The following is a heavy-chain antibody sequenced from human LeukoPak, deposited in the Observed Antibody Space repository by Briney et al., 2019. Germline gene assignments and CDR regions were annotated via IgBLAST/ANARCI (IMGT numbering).Heavy chain of an antibody. CDR3: AREKGLGCSSTSCYQGRKRAFDI. Sequence: NPSETLSLTCTVSGGSISSYYWSWIRQPPGKGLEWIGYVYYSGRTNYNPSLKGRVTLSVDTSKNQFSLKLSSVTAADTAVYYCAREKGLGCSSTSCYQGRKRAFDIWGQGTMVTVSS. CDR1: GGSISSYY. CDR2: VYYSGRT. V-gene: IGHV4-59*12. J-gene: IGHJ3*02. D-gene: IGHD2-2*01.